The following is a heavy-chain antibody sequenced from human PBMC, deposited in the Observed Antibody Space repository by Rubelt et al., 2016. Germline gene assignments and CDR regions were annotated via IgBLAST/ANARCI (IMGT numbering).Heavy chain of an antibody. J-gene: IGHJ4*02. CDR2: IKQDGSEE. CDR1: GFSFSSYW. D-gene: IGHD1-26*01. CDR3: ASQPIEDGGSYWIDC. V-gene: IGHV3-7*01. Sequence: EVQLVESGGGLVQPGGSLRLSCAASGFSFSSYWMTWVRQAPGKGLEWVANIKQDGSEEYYVDSAKGRFTISRDNAKNSLYLEMNSLRAEDTAVYYCASQPIEDGGSYWIDCWGQGTLVTVSS.